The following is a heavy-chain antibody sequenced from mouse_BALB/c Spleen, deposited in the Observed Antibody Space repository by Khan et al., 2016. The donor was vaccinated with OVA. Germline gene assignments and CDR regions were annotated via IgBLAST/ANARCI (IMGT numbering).Heavy chain of an antibody. Sequence: EVELVESGGDLVKPGGSLKLSCAASGFTFSTYGMSWVRQTPDKRLQWVATISTGGHYTYYPDSVKGRFTLSRDNAKNTLYLQMTSLKSEDTAMFYCARRAYYCDSEGFGYWGQGIVVTVS. V-gene: IGHV5-6*01. J-gene: IGHJ3*02. CDR2: ISTGGHYT. CDR1: GFTFSTYG. D-gene: IGHD1-1*01. CDR3: ARRAYYCDSEGFGY.